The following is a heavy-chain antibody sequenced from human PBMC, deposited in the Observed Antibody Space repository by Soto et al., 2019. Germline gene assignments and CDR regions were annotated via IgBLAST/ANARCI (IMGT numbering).Heavy chain of an antibody. CDR2: ISGSGGST. CDR3: AKDLPGTTRGAWNAFDI. CDR1: GFTFSSYA. Sequence: GGSLRLSCAASGFTFSSYAMSWVRQAPGKGLEWVSAISGSGGSTYYADSVKGRFTISRDNSKNTVYLQMNSLMAEDTAVYYCAKDLPGTTRGAWNAFDIWGQGTMVTVSS. J-gene: IGHJ3*02. D-gene: IGHD1-1*01. V-gene: IGHV3-23*01.